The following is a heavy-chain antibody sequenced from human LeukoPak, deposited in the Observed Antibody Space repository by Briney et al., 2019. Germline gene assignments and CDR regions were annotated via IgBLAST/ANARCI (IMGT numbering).Heavy chain of an antibody. CDR2: IYHSGTT. J-gene: IGHJ4*02. V-gene: IGHV4-38-2*02. CDR1: GYSISSTYY. CDR3: ARVRVYCSSTSCFAFDY. Sequence: SETLSLTCSVSGYSISSTYYWGWIRQPPGKGLEWIGSIYHSGTTYYNPSLKSRVTISVDTSKNQFSLKLSSVTAADTAVYYCARVRVYCSSTSCFAFDYWGQGTLVTVSS. D-gene: IGHD2-2*01.